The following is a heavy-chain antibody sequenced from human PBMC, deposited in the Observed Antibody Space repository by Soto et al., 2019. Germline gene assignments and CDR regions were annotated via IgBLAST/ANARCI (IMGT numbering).Heavy chain of an antibody. CDR1: GFTFSSYA. CDR2: ISGSGGST. D-gene: IGHD2-2*02. CDR3: AKGGRRGYTKAPEIVVVPAAIFFDY. Sequence: GGSLRLSCAASGFTFSSYAMSWVRQAPGKGLEWVSAISGSGGSTYYADSVKGRFTISRDNSKNTLYLQMNSLRAEDTAVYYCAKGGRRGYTKAPEIVVVPAAIFFDYWGQGTLVTVSS. V-gene: IGHV3-23*01. J-gene: IGHJ4*02.